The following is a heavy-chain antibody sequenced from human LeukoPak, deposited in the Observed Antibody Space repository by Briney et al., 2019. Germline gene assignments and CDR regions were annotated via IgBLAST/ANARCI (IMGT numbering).Heavy chain of an antibody. Sequence: ASVKVSCKASGYTFTSYDSNWVRQATGQGLEWMGWINPNSGNTAYAHKFHGRVTMTRNTSISTAYMELSSLRSEDTAVYYCARGYDTILTGHYGGKYAAWGQGTLVTVSS. D-gene: IGHD3-9*01. CDR1: GYTFTSYD. CDR3: ARGYDTILTGHYGGKYAA. V-gene: IGHV1-8*01. CDR2: INPNSGNT. J-gene: IGHJ5*02.